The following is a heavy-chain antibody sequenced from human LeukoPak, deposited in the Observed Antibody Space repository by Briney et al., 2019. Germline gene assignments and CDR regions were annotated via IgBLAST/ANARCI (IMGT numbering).Heavy chain of an antibody. D-gene: IGHD2-15*01. CDR2: INHSGST. CDR3: ARVDGSCSGGSCPSGNWFDP. V-gene: IGHV4-39*06. Sequence: SETLSLTCTVSGDSISTSNSYWGWIRQPPGKGLEWIGEINHSGSTNYNPSLKSRVTISVDTSKNQFPLKLSSVTAADTAVYYCARVDGSCSGGSCPSGNWFDPWGQGTLVTVSS. CDR1: GDSISTSNSY. J-gene: IGHJ5*02.